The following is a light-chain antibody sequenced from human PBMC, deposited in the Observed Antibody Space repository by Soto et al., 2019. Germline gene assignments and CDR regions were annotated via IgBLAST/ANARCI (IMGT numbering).Light chain of an antibody. V-gene: IGKV1-5*03. CDR3: QQYNSYST. Sequence: DIQMTQSPSTLSASVGDRVTITCRASPSISRWLAWYQQKPGKAPKVLIYEASSLESGVPSRFSGSGSGTEFTLTISSLQPDDFATYYCQQYNSYSTFGQGTKVDIK. CDR1: PSISRW. CDR2: EAS. J-gene: IGKJ1*01.